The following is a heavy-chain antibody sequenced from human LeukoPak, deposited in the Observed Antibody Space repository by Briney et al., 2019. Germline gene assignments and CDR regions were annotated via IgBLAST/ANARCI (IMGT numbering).Heavy chain of an antibody. D-gene: IGHD6-13*01. V-gene: IGHV3-23*01. CDR2: ISGSGGST. Sequence: PGGSLRLSCAASGFTFSSYGMSWVRQAPGKGLEWVSAISGSGGSTYYADSVKGRFTISRDNSKNTLYLQMNSLRAEDTAVYYCAKTTSSWYGVGNWFDPWGQGTLVTVSS. J-gene: IGHJ5*02. CDR3: AKTTSSWYGVGNWFDP. CDR1: GFTFSSYG.